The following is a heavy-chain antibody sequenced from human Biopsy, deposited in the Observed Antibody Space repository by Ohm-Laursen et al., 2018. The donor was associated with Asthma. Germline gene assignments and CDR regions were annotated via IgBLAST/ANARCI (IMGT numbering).Heavy chain of an antibody. CDR2: ISYGGKT. V-gene: IGHV4-39*01. CDR3: ARRITIFGVVQKDHGMDA. D-gene: IGHD3-3*01. Sequence: SETLSLTCTVSGGSMTPTSHYWDWIRQAPGKGLEWIGYISYGGKTSYNPSLKNRVTISRDTSKNQFSLRLPSVTAADTAAYFCARRITIFGVVQKDHGMDAWGQGTTVIVSS. CDR1: GGSMTPTSHY. J-gene: IGHJ6*02.